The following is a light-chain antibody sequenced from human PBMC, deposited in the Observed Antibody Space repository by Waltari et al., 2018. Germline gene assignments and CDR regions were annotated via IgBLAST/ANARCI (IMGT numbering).Light chain of an antibody. Sequence: DIQLTQAPSFLSASVGDRVSIACRASQGITNYLAWYQQKPGKAPKLLIYAASTLQSGVPARFSGSGSGTDFTLTISRLQPEDVATYYCQQFHTFTFGPGTKVDIK. CDR1: QGITNY. CDR2: AAS. CDR3: QQFHTFT. V-gene: IGKV1-9*01. J-gene: IGKJ3*01.